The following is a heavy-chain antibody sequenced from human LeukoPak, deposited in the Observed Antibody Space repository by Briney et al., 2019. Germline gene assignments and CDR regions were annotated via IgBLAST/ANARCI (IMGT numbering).Heavy chain of an antibody. CDR1: GYTFTMYY. CDR3: ATSRGGTSFDY. Sequence: ASVKVSCKASGYTFTMYYIHWVRQAPGQGLEWMGWMNPNSGGTNYAQRFQGRVTMTRDTSISTAYMELTRLRFDDTAVFYCATSRGGTSFDYWGQGTLVTVSS. V-gene: IGHV1-2*02. D-gene: IGHD2-2*01. J-gene: IGHJ4*02. CDR2: MNPNSGGT.